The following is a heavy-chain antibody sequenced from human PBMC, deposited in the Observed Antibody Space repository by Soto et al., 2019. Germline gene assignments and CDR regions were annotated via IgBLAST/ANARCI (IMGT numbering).Heavy chain of an antibody. V-gene: IGHV1-8*01. Sequence: QVQLVQSGAEVKKPGASVKVSCKASGYTFTSYDINWVRQATGQGLEWMGWMNPNSGNTGYAQKFQGRVTMTRNTSIGTADRERSSLRSEDTAVYYCARGTRGGRDDAFDIWGQGTMVTVSS. CDR2: MNPNSGNT. D-gene: IGHD2-15*01. CDR1: GYTFTSYD. J-gene: IGHJ3*02. CDR3: ARGTRGGRDDAFDI.